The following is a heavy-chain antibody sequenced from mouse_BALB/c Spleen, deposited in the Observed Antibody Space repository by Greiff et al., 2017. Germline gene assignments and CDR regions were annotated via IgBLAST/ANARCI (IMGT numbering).Heavy chain of an antibody. CDR3: VRDGDGDYYAPFAY. CDR1: GFTFNTNA. D-gene: IGHD1-1*01. V-gene: IGHV10S3*01. CDR2: IRSKSNNYAT. Sequence: EVQLVETGGGLVQPKGSLKLSCAASGFTFNTNAMNWVRQAPGKGLEWVARIRSKSNNYATYYADSVKDRFTISRDDSQSMLYLQMNNLKTEDTAMYYCVRDGDGDYYAPFAYWGQGTLVTVSA. J-gene: IGHJ3*01.